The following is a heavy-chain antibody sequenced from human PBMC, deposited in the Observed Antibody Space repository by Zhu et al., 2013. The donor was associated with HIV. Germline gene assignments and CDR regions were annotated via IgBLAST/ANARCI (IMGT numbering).Heavy chain of an antibody. Sequence: QVQLVQSGAEVKKPGSSVKVSCKASGGTFNTYGIAWVRQATGHGLEWMGGIIPIFGTTNYAQQFQGRVTITADESTSTVYMELSSLRFEDTAVYYCARAVGAMIDYWGQGNPGHRLL. CDR2: IIPIFGTT. CDR1: GGTFNTYG. V-gene: IGHV1-69*01. CDR3: ARAVGAMIDY. D-gene: IGHD1-26*01. J-gene: IGHJ4*02.